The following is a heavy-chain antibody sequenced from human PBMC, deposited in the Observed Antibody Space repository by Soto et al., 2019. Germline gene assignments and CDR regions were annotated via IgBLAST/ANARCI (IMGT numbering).Heavy chain of an antibody. V-gene: IGHV1-46*01. CDR2: IDTRGGSA. D-gene: IGHD3-10*02. CDR3: ARDLPRDLVRGSFDI. CDR1: GYTFTRYN. J-gene: IGHJ3*02. Sequence: QAQLVQSGAEVKKPGASANISCKASGYTFTRYNIHWVRQAPGQGLEWMGIIDTRGGSADYTQRFQGRGTMTMDTSTGTVYMELSSLGSEDTAVYYCARDLPRDLVRGSFDIWGQGTLVTVSS.